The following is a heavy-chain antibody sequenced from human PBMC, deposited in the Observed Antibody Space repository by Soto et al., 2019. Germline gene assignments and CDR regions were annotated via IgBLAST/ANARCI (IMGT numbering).Heavy chain of an antibody. D-gene: IGHD6-25*01. V-gene: IGHV4-30-4*01. CDR1: GGPITYGDYY. J-gene: IGHJ4*02. CDR2: VYSTGTT. Sequence: QVQLQESGPGLLKSSQTLSLTCSVSGGPITYGDYYWTWIRQPPGKGLEFIGYVYSTGTTYYDPSFQSRVMRSQDPSKNEFPMTLSSRTAADGPVYYCPRAPCGPPHYWGQGPRVPFPP. CDR3: PRAPCGPPHY.